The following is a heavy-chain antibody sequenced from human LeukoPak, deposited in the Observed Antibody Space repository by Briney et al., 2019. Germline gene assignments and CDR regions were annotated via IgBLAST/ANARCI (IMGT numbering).Heavy chain of an antibody. CDR2: IYYSGST. CDR1: GGSTYRNGYC. V-gene: IGHV4-31*03. Sequence: SETLSLTCTVSGGSTYRNGYCWTWIRQHPGKGLEWIGYIYYSGSTYYNPSLKSRVSMSEDTSKNQFFLHLSSVTAADTAVYYCASAAGNWFDPWGPGTLVTVSS. CDR3: ASAAGNWFDP. J-gene: IGHJ5*02. D-gene: IGHD3-10*01.